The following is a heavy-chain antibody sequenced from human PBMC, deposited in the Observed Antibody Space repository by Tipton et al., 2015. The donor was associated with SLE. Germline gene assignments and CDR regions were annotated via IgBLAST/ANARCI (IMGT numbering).Heavy chain of an antibody. D-gene: IGHD3-16*01. CDR2: IYTSGTT. J-gene: IGHJ3*02. CDR1: GGSISSYF. CDR3: ARDNWGKSEVRAFDI. V-gene: IGHV4-4*07. Sequence: LRLSCTVSGGSISSYFWSWIRQPPGLGLEWIGRIYTSGTTHYNPSLKSRVTISMDTSKNHFSLQLISVTAADTAVYFCARDNWGKSEVRAFDIWGPGTVVTVSS.